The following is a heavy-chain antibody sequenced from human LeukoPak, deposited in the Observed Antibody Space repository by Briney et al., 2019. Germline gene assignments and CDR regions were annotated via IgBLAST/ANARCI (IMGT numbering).Heavy chain of an antibody. CDR1: GFTSNNYA. CDR2: ISGSGADT. J-gene: IGHJ4*02. D-gene: IGHD2-15*01. V-gene: IGHV3-23*01. CDR3: AKELRRSPTYYFDY. Sequence: PGGSLRLSCAASGFTSNNYAMNWVRQAPGKGLKGVSAISGSGADTYYADSVKGRFTISRDNSKNTLYLQMNSLRAEDTAIYFCAKELRRSPTYYFDYWGKGTLVTVSS.